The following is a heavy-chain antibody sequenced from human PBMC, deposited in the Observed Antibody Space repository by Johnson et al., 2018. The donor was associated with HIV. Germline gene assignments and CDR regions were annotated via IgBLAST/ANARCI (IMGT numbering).Heavy chain of an antibody. CDR2: IKQDGSEK. J-gene: IGHJ3*02. V-gene: IGHV3-7*01. D-gene: IGHD6-19*01. CDR1: GLTFSSYW. Sequence: VQLVESGGGLVQPGGSLRLSCAASGLTFSSYWMSWVRQAPGKGLEWVANIKQDGSEKYYVDSVKGRFTISRDNAKNSLYLQMNSLRAEDTAVYYCTGGWYNLSAFDIWGQGTKVTVSS. CDR3: TGGWYNLSAFDI.